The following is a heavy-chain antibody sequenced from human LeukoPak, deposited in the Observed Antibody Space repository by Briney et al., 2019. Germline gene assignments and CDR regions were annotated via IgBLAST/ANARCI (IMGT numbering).Heavy chain of an antibody. Sequence: GESLKISCKGSGYSFTSYWIAWVRQMPGKGLEWMGIIYPGDSEIRYSPSFQGQVTISADKSISTAYLQWSSLKASDTATYYCARHRDGYNHDYWGQGTLVTVSS. CDR1: GYSFTSYW. D-gene: IGHD5-24*01. CDR2: IYPGDSEI. V-gene: IGHV5-51*01. J-gene: IGHJ4*02. CDR3: ARHRDGYNHDY.